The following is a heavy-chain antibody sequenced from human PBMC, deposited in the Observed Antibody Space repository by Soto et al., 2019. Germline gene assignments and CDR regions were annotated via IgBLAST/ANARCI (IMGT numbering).Heavy chain of an antibody. CDR3: AKDLSLAFDSSGYYPYYFDY. CDR1: GFTFSSYA. D-gene: IGHD3-22*01. Sequence: PGGSLRLSCGASGFTFSSYARSWVRQAPGKGLEWVSAISGSGGSTYYADSVKGRFTISRDNSKNTLYLQMNSLRAEDTAVYYCAKDLSLAFDSSGYYPYYFDYWGQGTLVTVSS. CDR2: ISGSGGST. V-gene: IGHV3-23*01. J-gene: IGHJ4*02.